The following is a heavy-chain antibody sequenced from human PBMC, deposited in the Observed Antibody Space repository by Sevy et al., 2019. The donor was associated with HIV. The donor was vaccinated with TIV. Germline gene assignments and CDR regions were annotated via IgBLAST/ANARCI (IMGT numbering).Heavy chain of an antibody. J-gene: IGHJ4*02. CDR1: GYTFTSYG. Sequence: ASVKVSCKASGYTFTSYGISWVRQAPGQGLEWMGWISAYNGNTNYAQKLQGRVTMTTDTSTSTAYMELRSLRSDDTAVYYWAGLAVAGKEFDYWGQGTLVTVSS. CDR3: AGLAVAGKEFDY. CDR2: ISAYNGNT. V-gene: IGHV1-18*01. D-gene: IGHD6-19*01.